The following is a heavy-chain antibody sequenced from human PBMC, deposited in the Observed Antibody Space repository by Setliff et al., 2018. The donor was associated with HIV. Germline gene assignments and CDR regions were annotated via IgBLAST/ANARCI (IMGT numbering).Heavy chain of an antibody. CDR1: RFTFSSYW. J-gene: IGHJ3*02. Sequence: GGSLRLSCAASRFTFSSYWIIWVRQAPGKGLEWVANINQDGSEKYYVDSVKGRFTISRDDSKNTVYLQMNSLRAEDTAVYYCAKDLGVAAAGAYDAFDIWGQGTMVTVSS. CDR2: INQDGSEK. V-gene: IGHV3-7*03. CDR3: AKDLGVAAAGAYDAFDI. D-gene: IGHD6-13*01.